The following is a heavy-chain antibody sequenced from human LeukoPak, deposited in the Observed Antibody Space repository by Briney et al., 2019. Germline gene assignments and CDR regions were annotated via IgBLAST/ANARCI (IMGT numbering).Heavy chain of an antibody. CDR3: AREGSDGYLFDY. D-gene: IGHD3-22*01. Sequence: SQTLSLTCAISGDSVSSNSATWDWIRQSPSRGLEWLGRIYYRSKWYNDYAVSVKSRVTINPDISKNQFSLQLNSVTPEDTAVYYCAREGSDGYLFDYWGQGSLVIVSS. CDR1: GDSVSSNSAT. V-gene: IGHV6-1*01. CDR2: IYYRSKWYN. J-gene: IGHJ4*02.